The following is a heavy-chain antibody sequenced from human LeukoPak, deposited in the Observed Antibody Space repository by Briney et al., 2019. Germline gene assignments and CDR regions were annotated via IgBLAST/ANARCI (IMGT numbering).Heavy chain of an antibody. J-gene: IGHJ4*02. V-gene: IGHV3-53*01. CDR1: GFTVSSNY. CDR3: ARSPLWFGENYFDY. D-gene: IGHD3-10*01. CDR2: IYSGGST. Sequence: GGSLRLSCAASGFTVSSNYMSWVRQAPGKGLERVSVIYSGGSTYYADSVKGRFTISRDNSKNTLYLQMNSLRAEDTAVYYCARSPLWFGENYFDYWGQGTLVTVSS.